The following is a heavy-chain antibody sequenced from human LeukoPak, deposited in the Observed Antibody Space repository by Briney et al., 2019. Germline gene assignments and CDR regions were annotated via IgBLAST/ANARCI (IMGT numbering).Heavy chain of an antibody. V-gene: IGHV1-18*01. J-gene: IGHJ5*02. D-gene: IGHD2-2*01. CDR1: GYTFTSYG. Sequence: ASVKVSCKASGYTFTSYGISWVRQAPGQGLEWMGWTSAYNGNTNYAQKLQGRVTMTRDTSISTAYMELSRLRSDDTAVYYCARDYGRSIVVVPADVYNWFDPWGQGTLVTVSS. CDR2: TSAYNGNT. CDR3: ARDYGRSIVVVPADVYNWFDP.